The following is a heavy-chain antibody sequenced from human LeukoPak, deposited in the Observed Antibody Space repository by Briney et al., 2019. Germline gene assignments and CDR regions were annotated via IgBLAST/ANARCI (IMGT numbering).Heavy chain of an antibody. V-gene: IGHV3-33*01. CDR1: GFTFSSYG. J-gene: IGHJ3*02. CDR2: IWYDGSNK. Sequence: GGSLRLSCAASGFTFSSYGMHWVRQAPGKGLEWVAVIWYDGSNKYYADSVKGRFTISRGNSKNTLYLQMNSLRAEDTAVYYCARGLYDSSGPLVGAFDIGGQGTMVTVSS. D-gene: IGHD3-22*01. CDR3: ARGLYDSSGPLVGAFDI.